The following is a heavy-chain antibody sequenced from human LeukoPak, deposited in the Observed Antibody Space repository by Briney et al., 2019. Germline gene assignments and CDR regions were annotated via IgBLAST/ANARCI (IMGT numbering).Heavy chain of an antibody. CDR3: ARSDYQRYYYGMDV. Sequence: GALRPLCSTPGFNLNSLWMHLVRQAPGKGLVGVFRINSDGSSTSYADSVKGRFTISRDNAKNTLYLQMNSLRAEDTAVYYCARSDYQRYYYGMDVWGQGTTVTVSS. V-gene: IGHV3-74*01. CDR1: GFNLNSLW. J-gene: IGHJ6*02. CDR2: INSDGSST. D-gene: IGHD3-16*01.